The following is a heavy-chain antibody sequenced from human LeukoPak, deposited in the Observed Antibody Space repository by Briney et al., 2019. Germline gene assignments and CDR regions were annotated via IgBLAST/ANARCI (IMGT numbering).Heavy chain of an antibody. CDR3: ARGDSSGWWDY. J-gene: IGHJ4*02. V-gene: IGHV4-59*01. D-gene: IGHD6-19*01. CDR2: IYYSGST. CDR1: GGSISSYY. Sequence: SETLSLTCTVSGGSISSYYWSWIRQPPGKGLEWIGYIYYSGSTNYNPSLKSRVTISVDTSKNQSSLKLSSVTAADTAVYYCARGDSSGWWDYWGQGTLVTVSS.